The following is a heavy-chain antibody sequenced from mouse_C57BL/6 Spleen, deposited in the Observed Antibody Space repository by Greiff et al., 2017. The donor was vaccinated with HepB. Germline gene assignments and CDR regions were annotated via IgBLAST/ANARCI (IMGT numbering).Heavy chain of an antibody. Sequence: VQLKESGAELVRPGASVKLSCTASGFNIKDDYMHWVKQRPEQGLEWIGWIDPENGDTEYASKFQGKATITADTSSNTAYLQLSSLTSEDTAVYYCTRGYYGSSYGYFDVWGTGTTVTVSS. CDR1: GFNIKDDY. V-gene: IGHV14-4*01. D-gene: IGHD1-1*01. CDR2: IDPENGDT. J-gene: IGHJ1*03. CDR3: TRGYYGSSYGYFDV.